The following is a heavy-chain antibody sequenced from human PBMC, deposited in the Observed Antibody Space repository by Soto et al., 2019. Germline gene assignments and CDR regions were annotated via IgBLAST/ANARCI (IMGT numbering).Heavy chain of an antibody. CDR1: GGSISSDYW. D-gene: IGHD2-21*01. CDR2: IFHSGST. V-gene: IGHV4-4*02. Sequence: QVQLQESGPGVVKPSGTLSLTCGVSGGSISSDYWWAWVRQSPGRGLEWIGEIFHSGSTHYNPPLESRVTMSVDIVNNHFSLKLMSVTAADTAVYYCARGIQMWSQVYYGMDVWGQGTTVTVSS. J-gene: IGHJ6*02. CDR3: ARGIQMWSQVYYGMDV.